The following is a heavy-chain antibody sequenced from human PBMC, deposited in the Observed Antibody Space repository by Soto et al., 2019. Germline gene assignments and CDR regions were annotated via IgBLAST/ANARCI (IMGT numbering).Heavy chain of an antibody. Sequence: SETLSLTCAVYGQSFSGFNWDWIRQPPGKGLEWIGTIYYDGSTDYNPSLKSRAIISVDTSKNEFSLKLTSVTAEDTAVYYCARFFGNALDIWGHGTVVTVSS. V-gene: IGHV4-34*01. D-gene: IGHD3-16*01. J-gene: IGHJ3*02. CDR2: IYYDGST. CDR1: GQSFSGFN. CDR3: ARFFGNALDI.